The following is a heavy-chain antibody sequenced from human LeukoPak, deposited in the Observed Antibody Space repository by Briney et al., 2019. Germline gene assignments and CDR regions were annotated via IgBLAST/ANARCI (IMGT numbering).Heavy chain of an antibody. J-gene: IGHJ4*02. CDR3: ARETSPEYGYVY. CDR1: GGSFSGYY. Sequence: SETLSLTCAVYGGSFSGYYWSWIRQPPGKGLEWIGYIYYSGSTNYNPSLKSRVTISVDTSKNQFSLKLSSVTTADTAVYYCARETSPEYGYVYWGQGTLVTVSS. V-gene: IGHV4-59*01. CDR2: IYYSGST. D-gene: IGHD5-18*01.